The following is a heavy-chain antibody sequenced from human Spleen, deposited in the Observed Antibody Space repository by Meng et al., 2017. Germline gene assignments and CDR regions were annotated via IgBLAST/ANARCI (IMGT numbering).Heavy chain of an antibody. CDR1: GGTITSHY. CDR3: AGLFYYFDY. V-gene: IGHV4-59*08. J-gene: IGHJ4*02. Sequence: GSLRLSCTSSGGTITSHYWSWIRQPPGKGLEWIGHIYSSGSTNYNPSLKSRVTISLDTSTNQFSLRLSSVTAADTAVYYCAGLFYYFDYWGQGTVVTVSS. D-gene: IGHD3-9*01. CDR2: IYSSGST.